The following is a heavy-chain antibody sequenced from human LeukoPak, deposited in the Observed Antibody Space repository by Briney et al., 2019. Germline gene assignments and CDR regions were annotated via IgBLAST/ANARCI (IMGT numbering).Heavy chain of an antibody. D-gene: IGHD2-15*01. CDR1: GFTVGSHY. V-gene: IGHV3-66*02. Sequence: PGGSLRLSCAASGFTVGSHYMTWVRQAPGKGLEWVSVIYSDGSTYYADSVKGRFTISRDNSKNTLYLQMSGLRADDTAVYYCARLPSFWGQGALVTVSS. CDR3: ARLPSF. J-gene: IGHJ4*02. CDR2: IYSDGST.